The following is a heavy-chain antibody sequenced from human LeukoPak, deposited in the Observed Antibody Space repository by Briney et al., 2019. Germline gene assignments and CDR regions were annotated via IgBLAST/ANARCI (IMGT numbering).Heavy chain of an antibody. Sequence: GGSLRLSCAASGFSFSIYDMQWVRQAPGKGLEWVAFIRKDGNNKYYATSVRGRFTISRDNSENTLYLEMNSLTPEDSAVYYCAKEGSGWYYLDCWGQGTLVTVSS. CDR2: IRKDGNNK. CDR1: GFSFSIYD. D-gene: IGHD6-19*01. CDR3: AKEGSGWYYLDC. V-gene: IGHV3-30*02. J-gene: IGHJ4*02.